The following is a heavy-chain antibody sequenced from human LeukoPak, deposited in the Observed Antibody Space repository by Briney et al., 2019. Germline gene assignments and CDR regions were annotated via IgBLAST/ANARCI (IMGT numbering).Heavy chain of an antibody. V-gene: IGHV4-38-2*01. Sequence: PSETLSLTCVVSGFSINSGYNWGWIRQPPKKGLEWIGTVYHSGSTYYNPSLESRVTILVDMSKNQFSLNLSSVTAADTAVYYCARVRGIFGVVMTNWFDPWGQETLVTVSS. D-gene: IGHD3-3*01. CDR1: GFSINSGYN. CDR3: ARVRGIFGVVMTNWFDP. CDR2: VYHSGST. J-gene: IGHJ5*02.